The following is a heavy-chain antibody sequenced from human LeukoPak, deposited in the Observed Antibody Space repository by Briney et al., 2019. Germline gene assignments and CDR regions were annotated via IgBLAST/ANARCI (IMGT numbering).Heavy chain of an antibody. J-gene: IGHJ4*02. CDR2: IRYDGSNK. CDR3: ARVSSSWHYFDY. Sequence: GGSLRLSCAASGFTFSSYGMHWVRQAPGKGLEWVAFIRYDGSNKYYADSVKGRFTISRDNAKNSLYLQMNSLRVEDTAVYYCARVSSSWHYFDYWGQGTLVTVSS. D-gene: IGHD6-13*01. CDR1: GFTFSSYG. V-gene: IGHV3-30*02.